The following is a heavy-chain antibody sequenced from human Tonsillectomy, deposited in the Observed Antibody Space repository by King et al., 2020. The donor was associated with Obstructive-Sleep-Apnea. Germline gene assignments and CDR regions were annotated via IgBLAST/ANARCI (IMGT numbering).Heavy chain of an antibody. CDR2: ISYDGSNK. CDR1: GFPFSTYT. D-gene: IGHD6-19*01. J-gene: IGHJ4*02. Sequence: VQLVESGGGVVQPGRSLRLSCAASGFPFSTYTMHWVCQAPGKGLEWVAVISYDGSNKYYADSVKGRFTISRDNSKSTLYLQMNSLRADDRAVYYCARTGWGSYTSACFDYWGQGTLVTVSS. V-gene: IGHV3-30-3*01. CDR3: ARTGWGSYTSACFDY.